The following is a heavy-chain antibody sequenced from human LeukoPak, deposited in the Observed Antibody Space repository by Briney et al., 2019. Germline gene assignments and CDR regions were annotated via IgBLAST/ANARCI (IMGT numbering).Heavy chain of an antibody. CDR2: IYYSGGT. J-gene: IGHJ4*02. V-gene: IGHV4-59*11. Sequence: SETLSLTCTVSGGSISSHYWSWIRQPPGKGLEWIGYIYYSGGTNYNPSLKSRVTMSVDTSKNQFSLKLSSVTVADTAVYYCARGEPEYDYWGQGTLVTVSS. CDR3: ARGEPEYDY. D-gene: IGHD1-14*01. CDR1: GGSISSHY.